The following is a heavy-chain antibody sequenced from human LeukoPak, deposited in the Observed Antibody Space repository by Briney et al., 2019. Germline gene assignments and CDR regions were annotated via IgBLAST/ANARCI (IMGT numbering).Heavy chain of an antibody. CDR1: SGSISSYY. CDR3: ARPRYGHDAFDI. D-gene: IGHD4-17*01. Sequence: SETLSLTCTVSSGSISSYYWSWIRQPPGKGLEWIGYIYYSGSTNYNPSLKSRVTISVDTSKNQFSLKLSSVTAADTAVYYCARPRYGHDAFDIWGQGTMVTVSS. CDR2: IYYSGST. J-gene: IGHJ3*02. V-gene: IGHV4-59*01.